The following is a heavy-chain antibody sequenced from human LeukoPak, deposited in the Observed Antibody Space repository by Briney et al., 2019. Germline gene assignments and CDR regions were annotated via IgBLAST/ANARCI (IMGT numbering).Heavy chain of an antibody. J-gene: IGHJ5*01. CDR3: AGITEEWIQLWFDY. CDR1: GFSLSTSGVD. Sequence: SGPTLVKPTQTLTLTCTFSGFSLSTSGVDVAWSLHPPEKALRGLALIYWNDDKRYSPSLKSRLTITKDTSKNQVVLTMTNMDPVDTATYYCAGITEEWIQLWFDYWGQGTLVTVSS. V-gene: IGHV2-5*01. D-gene: IGHD5-18*01. CDR2: IYWNDDK.